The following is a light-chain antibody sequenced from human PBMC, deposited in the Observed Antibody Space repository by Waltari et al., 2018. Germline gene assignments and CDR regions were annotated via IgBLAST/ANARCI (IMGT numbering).Light chain of an antibody. Sequence: QSALTQPAPVSGSPGQSITISCTGTSSAIGGYNYVSWYQQLPGRAPKLIIYDVSNRPSGVSNRFSGSKSGNTASLTISGLQGEDEADYYCSSYVSSSTLELFGGGTSLAVL. V-gene: IGLV2-14*03. CDR2: DVS. CDR1: SSAIGGYNY. CDR3: SSYVSSSTLEL. J-gene: IGLJ2*01.